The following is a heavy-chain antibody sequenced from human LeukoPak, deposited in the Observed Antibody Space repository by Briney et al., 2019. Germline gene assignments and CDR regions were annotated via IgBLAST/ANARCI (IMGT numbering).Heavy chain of an antibody. J-gene: IGHJ3*02. CDR1: GFTFDDYA. V-gene: IGHV3-9*01. Sequence: PGRSLRLSCAASGFTFDDYAMHWVRQAPGKGLEWVSGISWNSGSIGYADSVKGRFTISRDNAKNSLYLQMNSLRAEDTALYYCAKDMRILTGFDAFDIWGQGTMVTVSS. D-gene: IGHD3-9*01. CDR3: AKDMRILTGFDAFDI. CDR2: ISWNSGSI.